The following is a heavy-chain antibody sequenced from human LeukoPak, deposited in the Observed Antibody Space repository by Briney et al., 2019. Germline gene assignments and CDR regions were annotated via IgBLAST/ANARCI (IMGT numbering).Heavy chain of an antibody. J-gene: IGHJ4*01. V-gene: IGHV3-43D*03. CDR1: GFTFDDYA. Sequence: PGGSLRLSCAASGFTFDDYAMHWVRQAPGKGLEWVSLISCNGCSTYYADSVKGRFTISRDNSKNSLYLQMYSLRAEDTALYYCTKGDILAGPFDYRGHGTLGTVSS. D-gene: IGHD3-9*01. CDR2: ISCNGCST. CDR3: TKGDILAGPFDY.